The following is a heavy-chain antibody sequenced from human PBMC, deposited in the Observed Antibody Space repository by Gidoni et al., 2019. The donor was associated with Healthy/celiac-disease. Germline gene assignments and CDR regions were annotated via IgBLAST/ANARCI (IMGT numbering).Heavy chain of an antibody. V-gene: IGHV4-39*01. CDR1: GGSISSSSYY. CDR3: ARRPPGWYFDL. CDR2: IYYSGST. Sequence: QLQLQESGPGLVKPSETLSLTCTVSGGSISSSSYYWGWIRQPPGKGLEWIGSIYYSGSTYYNPSLKSRVTISVDTSKNQFSLKLSSVTAADTAVYYCARRPPGWYFDLWGRGTLVTVSS. J-gene: IGHJ2*01.